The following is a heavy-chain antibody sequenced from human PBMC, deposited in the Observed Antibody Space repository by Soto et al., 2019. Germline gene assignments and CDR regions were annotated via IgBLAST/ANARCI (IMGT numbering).Heavy chain of an antibody. CDR3: AKARGESPMVQEDFFDY. D-gene: IGHD1-1*01. CDR1: GGTFTNDA. J-gene: IGHJ4*02. V-gene: IGHV1-69*01. Sequence: QVQLVQSGAEVKKPGSSLQVSCEVSGGTFTNDAISWVRQAPGQGPEWMGGIMPLFGTPNYAQSFRYRLTITADESSSTVYMELLSLTPEDTAMYFCAKARGESPMVQEDFFDYWGQGTLVSVAS. CDR2: IMPLFGTP.